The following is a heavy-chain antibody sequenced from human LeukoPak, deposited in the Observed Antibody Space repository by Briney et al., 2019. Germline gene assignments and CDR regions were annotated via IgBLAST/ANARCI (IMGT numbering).Heavy chain of an antibody. CDR1: GFNFNTYS. D-gene: IGHD3-22*01. CDR3: ARDFGGSIGYYCDH. CDR2: ISFDGTNQ. V-gene: IGHV3-30*04. Sequence: GGSLRLSCTASGFNFNTYSIHWVRQSPGKGLEWVAVISFDGTNQYYGDSVKGRFTISRDNSKNTVDLQVNSLRVDDSGVYFCARDFGGSIGYYCDHWGQGTLVTVSS. J-gene: IGHJ5*02.